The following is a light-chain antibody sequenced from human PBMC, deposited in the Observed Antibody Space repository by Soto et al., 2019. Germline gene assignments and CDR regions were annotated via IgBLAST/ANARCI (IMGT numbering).Light chain of an antibody. CDR3: KQSYSAPS. CDR2: AAS. V-gene: IGKV1-39*01. Sequence: DIQLTQSPSSLSASVGDRVTITCRASQSISIYLNWYQQKLGKAPNLLIYAASSLQSGVPSRFSGSGSGTDFTLTISSLQPEDFATYYCKQSYSAPSFGQGTKVEIK. J-gene: IGKJ1*01. CDR1: QSISIY.